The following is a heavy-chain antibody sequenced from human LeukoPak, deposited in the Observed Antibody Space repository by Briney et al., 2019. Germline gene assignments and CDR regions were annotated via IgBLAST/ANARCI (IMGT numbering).Heavy chain of an antibody. J-gene: IGHJ6*03. CDR1: GGSISSSSYY. CDR3: VIFTGEDGIRYFDWLSHYYYMDV. Sequence: SETLSLTCTVSGGSISSSSYYWGWIRQPPGKGLEWIGSIYYSGSTYYNPSLKSRVTISVDTSKNQFSLKLSSVTAADTAVYYCVIFTGEDGIRYFDWLSHYYYMDVWGKGTTVTVSS. V-gene: IGHV4-39*07. D-gene: IGHD3-9*01. CDR2: IYYSGST.